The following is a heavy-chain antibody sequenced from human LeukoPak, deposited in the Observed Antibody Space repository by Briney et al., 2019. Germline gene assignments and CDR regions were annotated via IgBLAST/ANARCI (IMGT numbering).Heavy chain of an antibody. CDR3: VRDRGYCSGGTCYALWDY. CDR1: GFTFSNYW. V-gene: IGHV3-7*01. D-gene: IGHD2-15*01. J-gene: IGHJ4*02. Sequence: GGSLRLSCAASGFTFSNYWMTWVRQAPGKGLEWVAHMKEDGGEKHYVDPVTGRFTISRDSAKNSLYLQMNSLRAEDTAMYYCVRDRGYCSGGTCYALWDYWGQGTLVTVSS. CDR2: MKEDGGEK.